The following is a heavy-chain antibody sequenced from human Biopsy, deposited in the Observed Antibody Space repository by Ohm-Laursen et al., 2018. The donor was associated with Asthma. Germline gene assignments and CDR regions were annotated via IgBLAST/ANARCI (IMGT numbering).Heavy chain of an antibody. Sequence: SVKVSCNSLGGTFNTYVIGWVRQAPGQGLEWMGGINSVFGTTTYPQKFQDRVTITADDSTSTVYMELSSLRSEDTAVYYCARKAGSCISRTCYSLDFWGQGTLVTISS. CDR2: INSVFGTT. J-gene: IGHJ4*02. CDR3: ARKAGSCISRTCYSLDF. D-gene: IGHD2-2*01. V-gene: IGHV1-69*13. CDR1: GGTFNTYV.